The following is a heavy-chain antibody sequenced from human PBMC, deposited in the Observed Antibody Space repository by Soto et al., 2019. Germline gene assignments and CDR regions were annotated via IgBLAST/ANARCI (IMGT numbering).Heavy chain of an antibody. V-gene: IGHV3-73*01. Sequence: EVQLVESGGGLVQPGGSPKLSCAASGFTFSGSAMHWVRQASGKGLEWVGRIRSKANSYATAYAASVKGRFTISRDDSKNTAYLQMNSLKTEDTAVYYCTRLMGIAAAGTGWGQGTLVTVSS. D-gene: IGHD6-13*01. CDR3: TRLMGIAAAGTG. CDR2: IRSKANSYAT. CDR1: GFTFSGSA. J-gene: IGHJ4*02.